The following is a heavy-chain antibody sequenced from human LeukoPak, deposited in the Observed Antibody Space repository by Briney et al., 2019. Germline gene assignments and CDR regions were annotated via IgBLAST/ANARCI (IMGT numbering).Heavy chain of an antibody. CDR2: IYESGST. CDR1: GYSISSGYY. J-gene: IGHJ6*03. V-gene: IGHV4-38-2*02. D-gene: IGHD5-18*01. CDR3: ARTTEGGYTYDYFYYYYMDV. Sequence: SKTLSLTCTVSGYSISSGYYWGWIRQPPGKGQEWIASIYESGSTYYNPSLKSRVTISVDTSKNPFSLRMNSVTAADTAVYYCARTTEGGYTYDYFYYYYMDVWGKGTTVTISS.